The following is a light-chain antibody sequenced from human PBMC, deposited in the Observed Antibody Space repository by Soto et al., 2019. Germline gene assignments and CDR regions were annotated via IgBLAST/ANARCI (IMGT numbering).Light chain of an antibody. CDR3: QQYKSHRRT. CDR2: KAS. CDR1: QSISSW. Sequence: DIQMTQSPSTLSASVGDRVTITCRASQSISSWLAWYQQKPGKAPKLLINKASSLESGVPSRFRGSGSGTEFTLTISSLKPDDFANYYCQQYKSHRRTFGQGTK. V-gene: IGKV1-5*03. J-gene: IGKJ1*01.